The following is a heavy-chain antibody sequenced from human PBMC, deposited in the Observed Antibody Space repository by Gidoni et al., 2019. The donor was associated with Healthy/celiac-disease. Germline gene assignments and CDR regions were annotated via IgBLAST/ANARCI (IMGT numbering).Heavy chain of an antibody. Sequence: QVQLVESGGGVVQPGRSLRPSCAASGFTFSSYAMHWVRQAPGTGLEWVTVISYDGSNIYYADSVKRRFTISRDNSKNTLYLQMNSLRAEDTAVYYCARTVWFGELFFDYWGQGTLVTVSS. J-gene: IGHJ4*02. CDR3: ARTVWFGELFFDY. CDR1: GFTFSSYA. CDR2: ISYDGSNI. V-gene: IGHV3-30-3*01. D-gene: IGHD3-10*01.